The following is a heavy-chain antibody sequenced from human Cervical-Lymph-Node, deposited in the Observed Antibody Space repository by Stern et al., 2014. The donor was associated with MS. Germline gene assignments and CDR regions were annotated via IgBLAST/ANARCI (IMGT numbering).Heavy chain of an antibody. J-gene: IGHJ4*02. Sequence: VQLVESGGGVVQPGRSLRLSCAASGFTFSSYGMHWVRQAPGKGLEWVAVIWYDGSNKCYADSVKGRFTISRDNSKNTLYLQMNSLRAEDTAVYYCARGGGSWGYFDYWGQGTLVTVSS. D-gene: IGHD1-26*01. V-gene: IGHV3-33*01. CDR1: GFTFSSYG. CDR2: IWYDGSNK. CDR3: ARGGGSWGYFDY.